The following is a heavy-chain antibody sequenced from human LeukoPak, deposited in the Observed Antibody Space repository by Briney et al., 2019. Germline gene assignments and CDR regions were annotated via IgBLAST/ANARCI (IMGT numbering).Heavy chain of an antibody. CDR1: GFTFDDYG. J-gene: IGHJ4*02. D-gene: IGHD3-10*01. V-gene: IGHV3-20*04. CDR3: ARMGLWFGEFLSYFDY. CDR2: INWNGGST. Sequence: GGSLRLSCAASGFTFDDYGMSWVRQAPGKGLEWVSGINWNGGSTGYADSVKGRFTISRDNAKSSLYLQMNSLRAEDTALYYCARMGLWFGEFLSYFDYWGQGTLVTVSS.